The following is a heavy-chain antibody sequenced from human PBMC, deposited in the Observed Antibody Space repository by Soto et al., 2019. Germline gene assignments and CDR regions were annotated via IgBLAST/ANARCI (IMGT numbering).Heavy chain of an antibody. V-gene: IGHV4-59*01. CDR2: IYYSGST. CDR1: GGSISSYY. D-gene: IGHD2-8*01. J-gene: IGHJ5*02. Sequence: QVQLQESGPGLVKPSETLSLTCTVSGGSISSYYWSWIRQPPGKGLEWIGYIYYSGSTNYNPSLKSPVTISVDTSKNQFSLKLSSVTAADTAVYYCARVISYCTNGVCYANWFDPWGQGTLVTVSS. CDR3: ARVISYCTNGVCYANWFDP.